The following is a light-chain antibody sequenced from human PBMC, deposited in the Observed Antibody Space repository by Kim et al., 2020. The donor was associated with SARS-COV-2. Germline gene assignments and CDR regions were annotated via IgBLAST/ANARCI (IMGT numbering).Light chain of an antibody. V-gene: IGLV10-54*01. CDR1: SNNVGNQG. CDR3: SAWDSSLSALV. J-gene: IGLJ3*02. CDR2: RNN. Sequence: LTQPPSVSKGLRQTATLTCTGNSNNVGNQGAAWLQQHQGHPPKLLSYRNNSRPSGISERLSASRSGNTASLTITGLQPEDEADYYCSAWDSSLSALVFGGGTQLTVL.